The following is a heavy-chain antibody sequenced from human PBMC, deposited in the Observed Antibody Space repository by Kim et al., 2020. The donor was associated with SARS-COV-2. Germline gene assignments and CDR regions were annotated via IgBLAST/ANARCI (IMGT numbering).Heavy chain of an antibody. CDR2: IKQDGSDK. J-gene: IGHJ4*02. Sequence: GGSLRLSCAASGFIFSTYWMTWVRQAPGKGPEWVANIKQDGSDKYYVDSVRGRFSISRDNAKNSVYLQLNSLRAEDTAVYYCARGGLRSYYVYWGQGTLLSV. D-gene: IGHD1-26*01. CDR3: ARGGLRSYYVY. V-gene: IGHV3-7*04. CDR1: GFIFSTYW.